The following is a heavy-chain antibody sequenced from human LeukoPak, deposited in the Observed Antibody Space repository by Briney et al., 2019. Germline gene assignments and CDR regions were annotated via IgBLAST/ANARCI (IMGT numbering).Heavy chain of an antibody. V-gene: IGHV3-21*05. CDR3: AKAKYSSSWENFDY. J-gene: IGHJ4*02. Sequence: GGSLRLSCAASGFTFSLYAMNWVRQAPGKGLEWVSHIDSGSDDIHYADSVKGRFTISRDNAKNSLYLQMNSLRAEDTALYYCAKAKYSSSWENFDYWGQGTLVTVSS. CDR1: GFTFSLYA. D-gene: IGHD6-13*01. CDR2: IDSGSDDI.